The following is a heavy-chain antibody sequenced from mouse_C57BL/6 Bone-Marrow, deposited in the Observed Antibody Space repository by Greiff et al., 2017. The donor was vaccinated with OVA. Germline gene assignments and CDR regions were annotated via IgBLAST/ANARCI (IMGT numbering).Heavy chain of an antibody. CDR3: ARNYVSRFYSCFDV. CDR2: IYPGSGNT. Sequence: VQLQQSGAELVRPGASVKLSCKASGYTFTDYYINWVKQRPGQGLEWIARIYPGSGNTYYNEQFKGKATLTAYKSSSTAYMQLSSLTSEDSAVYFWARNYVSRFYSCFDVWGTGTTVTVSS. J-gene: IGHJ1*03. D-gene: IGHD1-1*01. V-gene: IGHV1-76*01. CDR1: GYTFTDYY.